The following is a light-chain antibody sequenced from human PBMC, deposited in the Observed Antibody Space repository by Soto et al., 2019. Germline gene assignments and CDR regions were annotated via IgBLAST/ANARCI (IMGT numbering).Light chain of an antibody. CDR3: CSYAGSYTWV. V-gene: IGLV2-11*01. CDR1: SSDVGGYNY. J-gene: IGLJ1*01. CDR2: DVS. Sequence: QSVLTQPRSVSGSPGQSVTISCTGTSSDVGGYNYVSWYQQHPGKAPKLMIYDVSMRPSGVPDRFSGSKSGNTASLTISGLQAEDEADYYCCSYAGSYTWVFGTGTKLTVL.